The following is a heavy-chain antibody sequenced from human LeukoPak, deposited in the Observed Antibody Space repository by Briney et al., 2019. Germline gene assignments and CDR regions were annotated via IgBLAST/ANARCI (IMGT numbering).Heavy chain of an antibody. J-gene: IGHJ4*02. CDR2: IYYSGST. V-gene: IGHV4-59*12. D-gene: IGHD6-13*01. CDR3: AKDRERGAAAWPAIFDY. CDR1: GDSISSYY. Sequence: SETLSLTCTVSGDSISSYYWSWIRQPPGKGLEWIGYIYYSGSTNYNPSLKSRVTISVDTSKNQFSLKLSSVTAADTAVYYCAKDRERGAAAWPAIFDYWGQGTLVTVSS.